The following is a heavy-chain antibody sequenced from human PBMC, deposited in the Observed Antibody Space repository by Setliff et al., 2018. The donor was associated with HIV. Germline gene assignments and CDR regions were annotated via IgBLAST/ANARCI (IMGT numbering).Heavy chain of an antibody. J-gene: IGHJ4*02. D-gene: IGHD3-16*01. V-gene: IGHV3-23*01. CDR2: ISGSGGST. Sequence: GGSLSLSCAASGFTFSSYAMSWVRQAPGKGLEWVSAISGSGGSTYYADSVKGRFTISRDNSKNTLYLQMNSLRAEDTAVYYCAKDYYDFVWGSSLAYWGQGTLVTVSS. CDR3: AKDYYDFVWGSSLAY. CDR1: GFTFSSYA.